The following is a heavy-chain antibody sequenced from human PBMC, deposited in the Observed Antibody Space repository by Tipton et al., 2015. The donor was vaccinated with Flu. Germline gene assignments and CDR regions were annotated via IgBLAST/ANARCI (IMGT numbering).Heavy chain of an antibody. D-gene: IGHD6-6*01. J-gene: IGHJ4*02. CDR1: GGSISSSNYY. CDR3: ARRGYSDSSFDY. CDR2: TYHGERT. V-gene: IGHV4-39*01. Sequence: LRLSCTVSGGSISSSNYYWGWIRQPPGKGLEWIGYTYHGERTYYNSSLKSRVTISVDTSKSQFSRKLTSVTAADTAVYYCARRGYSDSSFDYWGQGTLVTVAS.